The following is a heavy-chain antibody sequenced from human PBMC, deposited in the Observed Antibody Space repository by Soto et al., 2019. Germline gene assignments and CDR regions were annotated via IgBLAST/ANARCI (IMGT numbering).Heavy chain of an antibody. CDR3: AREGIKQQLFDCAHFDY. CDR2: IYYSGST. Sequence: SETLSLTCTVSGGSISSSSYYWGWIRQPPGKGLEWIGSIYYSGSTYYNPSLKSRVTISVDTSKNQFSLKLSSVTAADTAVYYCAREGIKQQLFDCAHFDYWGQGTLVTVSS. J-gene: IGHJ4*02. D-gene: IGHD6-13*01. V-gene: IGHV4-39*02. CDR1: GGSISSSSYY.